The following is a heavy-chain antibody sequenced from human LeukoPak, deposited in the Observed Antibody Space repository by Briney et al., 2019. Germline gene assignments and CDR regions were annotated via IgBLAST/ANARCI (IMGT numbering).Heavy chain of an antibody. Sequence: GGTLRLSCAASGFIFSSYAISWVRQAPGKGLELAVSIRGSGGSTYYPDSVKGRFTISRDNSNTTLYLQMHSLRAEDTAVYYCEKEMSSSGYYDALDYWGQGTLVTVSS. CDR3: EKEMSSSGYYDALDY. CDR2: IRGSGGST. D-gene: IGHD3-22*01. CDR1: GFIFSSYA. V-gene: IGHV3-23*01. J-gene: IGHJ4*02.